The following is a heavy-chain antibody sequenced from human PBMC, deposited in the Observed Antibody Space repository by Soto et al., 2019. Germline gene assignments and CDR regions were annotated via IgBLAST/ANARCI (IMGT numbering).Heavy chain of an antibody. V-gene: IGHV3-21*01. J-gene: IGHJ3*02. CDR1: GFTFSSYS. CDR3: ARDCSSTSCDAFDI. CDR2: ISSSSSYI. D-gene: IGHD2-2*01. Sequence: GGSLRLSCAASGFTFSSYSMNWVRQAPGKGLEWVSSISSSSSYIYYADSVKGRFTISRDNAKNSLYLQMNSLRAEDTAVYYCARDCSSTSCDAFDIWGQGTMVTVSS.